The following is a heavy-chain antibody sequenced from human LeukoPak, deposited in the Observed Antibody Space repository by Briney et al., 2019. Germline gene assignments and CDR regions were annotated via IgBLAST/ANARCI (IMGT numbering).Heavy chain of an antibody. Sequence: PSETLSLTCTVSGGSISPYYWSWIRQPPGKGLEWIGYIYYSGSTNYNPSLKSRVTISVDTSKNQFSLKLSSVTAADTAVYYCARDRRDLYYYYYMDVWGKGTTVTVSS. CDR2: IYYSGST. CDR1: GGSISPYY. J-gene: IGHJ6*03. V-gene: IGHV4-59*01. CDR3: ARDRRDLYYYYYMDV.